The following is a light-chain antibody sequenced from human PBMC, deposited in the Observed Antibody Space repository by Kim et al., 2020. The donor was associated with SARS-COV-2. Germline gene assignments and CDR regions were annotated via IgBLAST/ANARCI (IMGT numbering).Light chain of an antibody. J-gene: IGKJ4*01. CDR3: HQYHSFPLT. Sequence: SASVRDRVTITCQASQSISICLAWYQQRPGKAPKLLIYKASTLESGVPSSFSGSGSGTEFTLTISSLQPDDFATYYCHQYHSFPLTFGGGTKVEI. CDR1: QSISIC. CDR2: KAS. V-gene: IGKV1-5*03.